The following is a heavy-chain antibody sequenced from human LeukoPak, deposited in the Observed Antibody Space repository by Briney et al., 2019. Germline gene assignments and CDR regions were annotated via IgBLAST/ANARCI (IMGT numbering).Heavy chain of an antibody. CDR2: INHSGST. Sequence: SETLSLTCAVYGGSLSGYYWSWIRQPPGKGLEWIGEINHSGSTNYNPSLKSRVTISVDTSKNQFSLKLSSVTAADTAVYYCARAISYSSQPNWFDPWGQGTLVTVSS. J-gene: IGHJ5*02. V-gene: IGHV4-34*01. CDR3: ARAISYSSQPNWFDP. CDR1: GGSLSGYY. D-gene: IGHD6-13*01.